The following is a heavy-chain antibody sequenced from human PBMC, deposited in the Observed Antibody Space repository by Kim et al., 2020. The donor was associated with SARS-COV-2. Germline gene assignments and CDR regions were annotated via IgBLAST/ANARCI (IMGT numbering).Heavy chain of an antibody. J-gene: IGHJ5*02. CDR1: GGSFSGYY. Sequence: SETLSLTCAVYGGSFSGYYWSWIRQPPGKGLEWIGEINHSGSTNYNPSLKSRVTISVDTSKNQFSLKLSSVTAADTAVYYCARVQISFSSRIDPWGQGTLVTVSS. V-gene: IGHV4-34*01. D-gene: IGHD3-16*02. CDR2: INHSGST. CDR3: ARVQISFSSRIDP.